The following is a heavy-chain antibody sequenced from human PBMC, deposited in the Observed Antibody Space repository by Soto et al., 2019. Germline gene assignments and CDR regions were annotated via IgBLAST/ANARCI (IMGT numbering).Heavy chain of an antibody. D-gene: IGHD3-10*01. CDR2: IVPIFGTP. CDR1: GGTFSSYA. Sequence: QVQLVQSGPEVKKPGSSVKVSCKASGGTFSSYAINWVRQAPGQGLEWMGGIVPIFGTPNYAQKFQGRVTINADESTTTAYMELSGLRSEDTALYYGVRANVGATFGHYYYGMDVWGQGTTVTVSS. J-gene: IGHJ6*02. V-gene: IGHV1-69*12. CDR3: VRANVGATFGHYYYGMDV.